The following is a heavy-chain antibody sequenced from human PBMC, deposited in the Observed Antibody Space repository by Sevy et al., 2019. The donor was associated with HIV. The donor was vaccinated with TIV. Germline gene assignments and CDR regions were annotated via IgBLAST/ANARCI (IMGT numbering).Heavy chain of an antibody. D-gene: IGHD4-17*01. J-gene: IGHJ4*02. CDR2: IYWNDDK. CDR1: GFSLSTSGVG. Sequence: PTLVNPTQTLTLTCTFSGFSLSTSGVGVGWIRQPPGKALEWLALIYWNDDKRYSPSLKSRLTITKDTSKNQVVLTMTNMDPVDTATYYCAHSMTTVVTGYFDYWGQGTLVTVSS. V-gene: IGHV2-5*01. CDR3: AHSMTTVVTGYFDY.